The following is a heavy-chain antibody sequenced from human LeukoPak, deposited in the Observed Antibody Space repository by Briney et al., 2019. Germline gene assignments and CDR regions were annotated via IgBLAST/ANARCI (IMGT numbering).Heavy chain of an antibody. V-gene: IGHV1-46*02. J-gene: IGHJ4*02. CDR3: ATAPLGYDFWSGYFDY. CDR2: INPSGGST. Sequence: ASVKVSCKASGYTFNNHYMYWVRQAPGQGLEWMGVINPSGGSTSYAQKFQGRVTMTEDTSTDTAYMELSSLRSEDTAVYYCATAPLGYDFWSGYFDYWGQGTLVTVSS. D-gene: IGHD3-3*01. CDR1: GYTFNNHY.